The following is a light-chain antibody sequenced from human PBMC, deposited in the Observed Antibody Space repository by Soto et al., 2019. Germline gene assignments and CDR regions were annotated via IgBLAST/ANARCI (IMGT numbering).Light chain of an antibody. CDR2: GGS. J-gene: IGKJ1*01. CDR1: QSVSSNH. CDR3: QQDSSSRT. V-gene: IGKV3-20*01. Sequence: IVLTQSPGTLTLSLGQIATLCCRASQSVSSNHLAWYQQKPGQAPRLLIYGGSSRATGIPVRCSGSGSETVFPLTITRLEPEDFAVYYCQQDSSSRTFGQGTKVDIK.